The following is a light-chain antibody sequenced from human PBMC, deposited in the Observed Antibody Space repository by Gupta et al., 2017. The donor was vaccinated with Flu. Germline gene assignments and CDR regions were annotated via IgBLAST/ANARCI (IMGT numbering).Light chain of an antibody. J-gene: IGLJ1*01. CDR3: QVWPSSRDHQV. CDR2: YDS. CDR1: NIGTKS. V-gene: IGLV3-21*02. Sequence: PSVSVAPGQTARIACGGNNIGTKSVHWYQQRPGQAPVLVVFYDSARPSGIPEQFSGSNSGNTATLTISRVEAGDEADDDGQVWPSSRDHQVFGTGTKVTVL.